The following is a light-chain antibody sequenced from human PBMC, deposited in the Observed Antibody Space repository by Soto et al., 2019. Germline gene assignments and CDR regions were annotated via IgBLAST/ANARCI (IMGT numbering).Light chain of an antibody. V-gene: IGKV1-9*01. J-gene: IGKJ1*01. CDR3: PQLNSYPPWT. Sequence: IQLTQSPSSLYASVGDRVTISCRASQGVSSYLAWYQQKPGKPPKLLIYAASTLQNGVPSRFSGSGSGTDFTLTISSLRPEDFATYYCPQLNSYPPWTFGQGTKLENK. CDR1: QGVSSY. CDR2: AAS.